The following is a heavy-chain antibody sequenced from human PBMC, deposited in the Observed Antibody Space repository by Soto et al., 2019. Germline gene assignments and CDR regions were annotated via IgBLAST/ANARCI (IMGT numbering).Heavy chain of an antibody. V-gene: IGHV5-51*01. D-gene: IGHD6-13*01. CDR3: ARTSAGGKYYYGMDV. CDR1: GYSFTSYW. Sequence: PGESLKISCKGSGYSFTSYWIGWVRQMPGKGLEWMGIIYPGDSVTRYSPSFQGQVTISADKSISTAYLQWSSLRASDTAMYYCARTSAGGKYYYGMDVWGQGTTVTVSS. J-gene: IGHJ6*02. CDR2: IYPGDSVT.